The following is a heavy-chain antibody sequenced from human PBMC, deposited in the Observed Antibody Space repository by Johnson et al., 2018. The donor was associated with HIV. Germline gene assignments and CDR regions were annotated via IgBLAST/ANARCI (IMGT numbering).Heavy chain of an antibody. Sequence: VQLLESGGGLVQPGGSLRLSCAASGFSFSRYWMSWVRQAPGKGLAWVAVISYDGSNKYYADSVKGRFTISRDNSKNTLYLQMNSLRAEDTAVYYCAREWGAFDIWGQGTMVTVSS. CDR3: AREWGAFDI. J-gene: IGHJ3*02. CDR1: GFSFSRYW. CDR2: ISYDGSNK. V-gene: IGHV3-30-3*01. D-gene: IGHD1-26*01.